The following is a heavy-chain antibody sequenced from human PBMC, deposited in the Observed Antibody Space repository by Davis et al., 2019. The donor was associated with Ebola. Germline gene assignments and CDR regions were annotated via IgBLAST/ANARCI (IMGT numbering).Heavy chain of an antibody. D-gene: IGHD2-2*01. J-gene: IGHJ5*02. Sequence: GESLKISCAASGFTFSSYSMNWVRQAPGKGLEWVSSISSSSSYIYYADSVKGRFTISRDNAKNSLYLQMNSLRAEDTAVYYCARTGIVVVPAELRFDPWGQGTLVTVSS. CDR1: GFTFSSYS. CDR2: ISSSSSYI. V-gene: IGHV3-21*01. CDR3: ARTGIVVVPAELRFDP.